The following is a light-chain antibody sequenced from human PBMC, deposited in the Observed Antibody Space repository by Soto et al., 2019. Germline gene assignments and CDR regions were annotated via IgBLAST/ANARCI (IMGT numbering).Light chain of an antibody. CDR3: QQTDSFPRT. CDR2: AAS. Sequence: DSQMTQSPSSLSASVGDRVTITCRASQSISSYLNWYQHKPGKAPKLLIYAASSLQTGVPSRFSGSRSGTDFALTISSLQRDDFATYYCQQTDSFPRTFGQGTKVDIK. J-gene: IGKJ1*01. CDR1: QSISSY. V-gene: IGKV1-39*01.